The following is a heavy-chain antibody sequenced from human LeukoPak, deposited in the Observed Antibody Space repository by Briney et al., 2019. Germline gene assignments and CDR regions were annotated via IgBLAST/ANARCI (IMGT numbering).Heavy chain of an antibody. J-gene: IGHJ3*02. CDR1: GFPFSSYW. CDR2: IKQDGSEK. CDR3: TRATI. Sequence: GGSLRLSCAASGFPFSSYWMIWVRQAPGRGLEWVANIKQDGSEKYYVDSVKGRFTISRDNAKNSLYLQMNSLRAEDTAVYYCTRATIWGQGTMVTVSS. V-gene: IGHV3-7*01.